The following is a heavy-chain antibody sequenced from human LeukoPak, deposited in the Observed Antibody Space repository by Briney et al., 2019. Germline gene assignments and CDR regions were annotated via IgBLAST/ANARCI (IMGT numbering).Heavy chain of an antibody. CDR2: IYHAGTT. D-gene: IGHD2-2*01. CDR1: GASISSSNW. Sequence: SETLSLTCSVSGASISSSNWWSWARRPPGKGLEWIGEIYHAGTTNYNPSLESRVTISVDNSRNQFSLQLTSVTAADTAVYYCMRTYCSNTRCHYFDSWGQGTLVTVSS. J-gene: IGHJ4*02. V-gene: IGHV4-4*02. CDR3: MRTYCSNTRCHYFDS.